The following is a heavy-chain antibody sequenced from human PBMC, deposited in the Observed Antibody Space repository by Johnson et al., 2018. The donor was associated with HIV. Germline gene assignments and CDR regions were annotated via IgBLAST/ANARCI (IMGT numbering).Heavy chain of an antibody. Sequence: QVQLVESGGGVVQPGRSLRLSCAASGFTFSSYAMHWVRQAPGKGLDWVAVISYDGSNKYYADSVKGRFTISRDNSKNTLYLQMNSLRAEDTAVYYCARDRGYSGSYFGAFDIWGQGTMVTVSS. CDR2: ISYDGSNK. CDR3: ARDRGYSGSYFGAFDI. J-gene: IGHJ3*02. V-gene: IGHV3-30-3*01. D-gene: IGHD1-26*01. CDR1: GFTFSSYA.